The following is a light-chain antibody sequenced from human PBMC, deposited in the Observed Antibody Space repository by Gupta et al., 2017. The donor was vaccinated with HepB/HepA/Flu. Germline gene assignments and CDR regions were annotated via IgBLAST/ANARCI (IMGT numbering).Light chain of an antibody. Sequence: QSALTQPASVSGSPGQSITISCPGTSSDVGTYNSVPWYQQYPGKAPKLFIYDDSNRPSWLSNRFSGSKSGNTASLTISGLQAEDEAEYYCSSFTGTNTLVVFGGGTKLTVL. J-gene: IGLJ2*01. CDR2: DDS. CDR1: SSDVGTYNS. CDR3: SSFTGTNTLVV. V-gene: IGLV2-14*03.